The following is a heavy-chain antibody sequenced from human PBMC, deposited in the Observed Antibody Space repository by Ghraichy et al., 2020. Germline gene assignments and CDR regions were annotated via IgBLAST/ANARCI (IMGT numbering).Heavy chain of an antibody. CDR2: IYSGGDT. CDR1: GVTVGNNY. V-gene: IGHV3-66*01. J-gene: IGHJ4*02. CDR3: ARDPPAAGTGTFG. Sequence: GVRNISCAASGVTVGNNYMNWVRQAPGKGLEWVSLIYSGGDTRYADSVKGRFIISRDNSKNTLYLQIHSLRVEDTAVYYCARDPPAAGTGTFGWGQGTLVTVSS. D-gene: IGHD6-13*01.